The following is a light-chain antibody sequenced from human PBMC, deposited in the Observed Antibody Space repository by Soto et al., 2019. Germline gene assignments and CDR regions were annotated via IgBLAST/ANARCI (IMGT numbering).Light chain of an antibody. CDR3: QQYYSPPRYT. CDR2: WAS. V-gene: IGKV4-1*01. Sequence: DIVMTQSPEYLAVSLGERATINCKSSQNGLYSSNNSNLIAWYQQKPGQPPKLLIYWASTRESGVPDRFSGSGSGGHFTLTSSCLHAEDVAVYYCQQYYSPPRYTFGQGTRLEIK. J-gene: IGKJ2*01. CDR1: QNGLYSSNNSNL.